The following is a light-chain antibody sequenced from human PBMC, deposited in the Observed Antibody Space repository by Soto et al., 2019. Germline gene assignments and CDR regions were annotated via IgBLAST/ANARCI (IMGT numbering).Light chain of an antibody. V-gene: IGKV3-15*01. CDR1: QSVSSN. CDR3: QQYNNWPPIT. Sequence: EIVMTQCAATLSVSRGQRATLSCMASQSVSSNLAWYQQKPGQAPRLLIYGASTRATGIPARFSGSGSGTEFTLTIGSLQSEDFAVCYCQQYNNWPPITFGQGTRLEIK. J-gene: IGKJ5*01. CDR2: GAS.